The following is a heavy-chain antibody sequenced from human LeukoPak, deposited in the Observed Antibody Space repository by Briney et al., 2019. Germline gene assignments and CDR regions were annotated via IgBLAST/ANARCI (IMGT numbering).Heavy chain of an antibody. CDR1: GFTFSTHS. V-gene: IGHV3-74*01. CDR2: INSDGSST. D-gene: IGHD2-15*01. J-gene: IGHJ4*02. Sequence: GGSLRLSCTASGFTFSTHSMHWVRQAPGKGPVWVSRINSDGSSTRYADSVTGRFTISRDNAKNTVYLQMNGLRAEDTAVYYCAKVLGGLWPGIDYWGQGTVVTVSS. CDR3: AKVLGGLWPGIDY.